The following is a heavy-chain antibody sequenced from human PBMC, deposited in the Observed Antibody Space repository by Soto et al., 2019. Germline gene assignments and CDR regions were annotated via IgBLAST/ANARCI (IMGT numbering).Heavy chain of an antibody. Sequence: PGGSLRLSCTASGFTLGDYAMSWFRQAPGKGLEWVGFIRSKAYGGTTEYAASVKGRFTISRDDSKSIAYLQMNSLKTEDTAVYYCTRERTYGDYYYYGMDVWGQGTTVTVSS. V-gene: IGHV3-49*03. CDR3: TRERTYGDYYYYGMDV. J-gene: IGHJ6*02. CDR1: GFTLGDYA. CDR2: IRSKAYGGTT. D-gene: IGHD4-17*01.